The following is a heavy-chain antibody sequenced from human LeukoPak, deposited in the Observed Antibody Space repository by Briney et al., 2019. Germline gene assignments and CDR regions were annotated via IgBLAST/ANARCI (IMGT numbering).Heavy chain of an antibody. CDR3: ASVLVVRGASYFDY. Sequence: SETLSLTCSVSGGSISSYYWSWIRQSPGRGLEWIGYTYYSGSTKYNPSLKSRVTVSVDTSTSQFSLRLSSVTAADTALYYCASVLVVRGASYFDYWGQGILVTVSS. CDR2: TYYSGST. V-gene: IGHV4-59*01. CDR1: GGSISSYY. J-gene: IGHJ4*02. D-gene: IGHD3-10*01.